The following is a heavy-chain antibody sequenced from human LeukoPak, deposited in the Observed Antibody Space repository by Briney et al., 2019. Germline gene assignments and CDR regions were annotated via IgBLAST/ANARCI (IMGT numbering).Heavy chain of an antibody. CDR3: AREWGRIAVAGGPGY. CDR1: GFIFSNYG. D-gene: IGHD6-19*01. CDR2: IWYDGRTK. J-gene: IGHJ4*02. Sequence: GGSLRLSCEASGFIFSNYGMHWVRQAPGKGLEWVALIWYDGRTKFHADSVRGRFTISRDNSAKTLYLQMSILRVEDTAVYYCAREWGRIAVAGGPGYWGQGALVTVSS. V-gene: IGHV3-33*01.